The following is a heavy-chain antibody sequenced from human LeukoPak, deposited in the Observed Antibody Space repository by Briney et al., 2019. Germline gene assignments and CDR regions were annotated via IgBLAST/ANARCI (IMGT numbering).Heavy chain of an antibody. V-gene: IGHV4-4*07. CDR3: ARLLVAVDAFDI. CDR1: GGSISSYY. D-gene: IGHD6-19*01. J-gene: IGHJ3*02. Sequence: SETLSLTCTVSGGSISSYYWSWIRQPAGKGLEWIGRIYTSGSTYFNPSLKSRVTISVDTSKNHFSLKLSSVTAADTAVHYCARLLVAVDAFDIWGQGTMVTVSS. CDR2: IYTSGST.